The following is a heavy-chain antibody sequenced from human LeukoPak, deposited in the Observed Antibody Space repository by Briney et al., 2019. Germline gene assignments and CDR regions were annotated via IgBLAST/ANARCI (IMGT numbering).Heavy chain of an antibody. J-gene: IGHJ4*02. CDR1: GFTFRSYA. CDR3: ARDRRTTGLGY. Sequence: GGSLRLSCAASGFTFRSYAMSWVRQAPGKGLEWVSAISGNGGSTYYADSVKGRFTISRDNSKNTLYLQMNSLRAEDTAVCYCARDRRTTGLGYWGQGTLVTVSS. V-gene: IGHV3-23*01. CDR2: ISGNGGST. D-gene: IGHD3-16*01.